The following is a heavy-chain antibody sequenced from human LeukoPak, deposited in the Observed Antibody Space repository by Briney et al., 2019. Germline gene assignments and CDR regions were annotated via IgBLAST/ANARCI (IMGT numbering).Heavy chain of an antibody. CDR2: IHYSGGS. CDR1: GGSIRSDY. V-gene: IGHV4-59*08. Sequence: SETLSLTCTVSGGSIRSDYWNWIRQPPGKGLEWIGYIHYSGGSNYNPSLQSRVTISMDSSKNQFSLTLRSVTAADTAVYYCARDHGGFEGACGYWGQGILVAVSS. D-gene: IGHD4-23*01. J-gene: IGHJ4*02. CDR3: ARDHGGFEGACGY.